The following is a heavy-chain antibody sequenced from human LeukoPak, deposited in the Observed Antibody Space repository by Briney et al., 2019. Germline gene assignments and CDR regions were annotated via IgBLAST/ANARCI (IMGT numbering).Heavy chain of an antibody. CDR3: ARAGAARPLYYYYYYMDV. CDR2: INHSGST. Sequence: SETLSLTCAVYGGSFSGYYWSWIRQPPGKGLEWIGEINHSGSTNYNPSLKSRVTISVDTSKNQFSLKLSSVTAADTAVYYCARAGAARPLYYYYYYMDVWGKGTKVTVSS. D-gene: IGHD6-6*01. V-gene: IGHV4-34*01. CDR1: GGSFSGYY. J-gene: IGHJ6*03.